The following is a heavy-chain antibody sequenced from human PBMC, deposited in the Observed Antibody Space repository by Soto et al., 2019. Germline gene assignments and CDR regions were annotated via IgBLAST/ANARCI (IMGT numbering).Heavy chain of an antibody. D-gene: IGHD4-17*01. V-gene: IGHV1-69*01. CDR3: ARDDYGDTKLTNPVDY. CDR1: GGTFSSYA. Sequence: QVQLVQSGAEVKKPGSSVKVSCKASGGTFSSYAISWVRQAPGQGLEGMGGIIPIFGTANYAQKFQGRVTITADESTSTAYMELSSLRSEDTAVYYCARDDYGDTKLTNPVDYWGQGTLVTVSS. J-gene: IGHJ4*02. CDR2: IIPIFGTA.